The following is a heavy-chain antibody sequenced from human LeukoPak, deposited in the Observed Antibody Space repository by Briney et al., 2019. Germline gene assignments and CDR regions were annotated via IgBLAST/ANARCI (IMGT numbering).Heavy chain of an antibody. CDR2: ISSSSSYI. Sequence: PGGSLRLSYADSGFTLRSYNMKWVHQAPGKRPEWVSSISSSSSYIYYADSVKGRFTISRDNAKNSLYLQMNSLRAEDTALYYCARGSSRADDWGQGTLVTVSS. J-gene: IGHJ4*03. CDR3: ARGSSRADD. CDR1: GFTLRSYN. V-gene: IGHV3-21*01.